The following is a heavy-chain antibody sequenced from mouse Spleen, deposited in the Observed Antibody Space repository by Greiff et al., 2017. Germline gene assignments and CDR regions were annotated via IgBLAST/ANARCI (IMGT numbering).Heavy chain of an antibody. J-gene: IGHJ1*01. Sequence: VKLMESGPGLVAPSQSLSITCTVSGFSLTGYGVNWVRQPPGKGLEWLGMIWGDGSTDYNSALKSRLSISKDNSKSQVFLKMNSLQTDDTARYYCAVLYGYDHYWYFDVWGAGTTVTVSS. CDR2: IWGDGST. V-gene: IGHV2-6-7*01. D-gene: IGHD2-2*01. CDR3: AVLYGYDHYWYFDV. CDR1: GFSLTGYG.